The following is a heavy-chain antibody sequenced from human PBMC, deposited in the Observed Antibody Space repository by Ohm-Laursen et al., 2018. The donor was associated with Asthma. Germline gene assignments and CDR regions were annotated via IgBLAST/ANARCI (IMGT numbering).Heavy chain of an antibody. CDR1: GFSFSSYT. CDR2: IGSSSSSL. D-gene: IGHD3-22*01. J-gene: IGHJ4*02. V-gene: IGHV3-48*02. CDR3: ARGYYYDSRASYYFDY. Sequence: SLRLSCSASGFSFSSYTMNWVRQAPGKGLEWVSYIGSSSSSLYYADSVKGRFTISRDDAKNSLSLQMNSLRDDDTAVYYCARGYYYDSRASYYFDYWGQGTLVTVSS.